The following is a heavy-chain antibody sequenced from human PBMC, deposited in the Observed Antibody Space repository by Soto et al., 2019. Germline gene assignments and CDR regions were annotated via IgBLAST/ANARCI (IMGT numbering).Heavy chain of an antibody. J-gene: IGHJ3*02. CDR3: ARDWASWTSRDAFDI. Sequence: EVQLVESGGGLVKPGGSLRLSCAASGFTFSSYSMNWVRQAPGKGLEWVSSISSSSSYIYYADSMKGRFTISRDNAKNSLYLQMNSLRAEDTALYYCARDWASWTSRDAFDIWGPGTMVTVSS. CDR2: ISSSSSYI. D-gene: IGHD2-15*01. V-gene: IGHV3-21*01. CDR1: GFTFSSYS.